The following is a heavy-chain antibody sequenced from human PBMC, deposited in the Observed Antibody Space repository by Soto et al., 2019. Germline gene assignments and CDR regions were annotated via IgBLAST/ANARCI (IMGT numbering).Heavy chain of an antibody. V-gene: IGHV4-59*01. CDR3: ARFPGYCSGGSCYVHMDV. D-gene: IGHD2-15*01. J-gene: IGHJ6*03. Sequence: SETLSLTCTVSGGSISSYYWSWIRQPPGKGLEWIGYIYYSGSTNYNPSLKSRVTISVDTSKNQFSLKLSSVTAADTAVYYCARFPGYCSGGSCYVHMDVWGKGTTVT. CDR1: GGSISSYY. CDR2: IYYSGST.